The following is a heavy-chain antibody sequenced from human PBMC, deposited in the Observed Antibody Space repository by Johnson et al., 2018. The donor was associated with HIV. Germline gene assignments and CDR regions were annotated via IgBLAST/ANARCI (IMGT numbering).Heavy chain of an antibody. CDR1: GFTLSNYG. Sequence: QVQLVESGGGVVQPGRSLRLSCAASGFTLSNYGIHWVRQAPGQGLEWVALISYDGSNTYYADSVRGRFTLSRDNSKNTLYLQMNSLRAEDTAVYYCARDKGIAARPDAFDIWGQGTMVTVSS. J-gene: IGHJ3*02. D-gene: IGHD6-6*01. CDR3: ARDKGIAARPDAFDI. CDR2: ISYDGSNT. V-gene: IGHV3-30*03.